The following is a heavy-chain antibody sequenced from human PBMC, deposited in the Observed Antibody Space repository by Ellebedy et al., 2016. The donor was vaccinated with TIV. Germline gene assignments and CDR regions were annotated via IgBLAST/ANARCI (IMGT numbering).Heavy chain of an antibody. D-gene: IGHD1-26*01. V-gene: IGHV3-30-3*01. CDR1: GFTFSSYA. CDR2: ISYDGSNK. CDR3: ARGWWDGDYGDY. Sequence: GESLKISCAASGFTFSSYAMHWVRQAPGKGLEWVAVISYDGSNKYYADPAKGRFTISRDNSKNTLYLQMNSLRAEDTAVYYCARGWWDGDYGDYWGQGTLVTVSS. J-gene: IGHJ4*02.